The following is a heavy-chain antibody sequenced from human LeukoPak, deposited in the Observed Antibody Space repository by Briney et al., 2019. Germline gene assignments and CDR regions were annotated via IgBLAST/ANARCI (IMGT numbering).Heavy chain of an antibody. J-gene: IGHJ4*02. CDR2: INDRGNS. CDR1: GGSFSGNY. V-gene: IGHV4-34*01. Sequence: NASETLSLTCAVYGGSFSGNYWIWIRQPPGKGLEWIGEINDRGNSNYNPSLKSRVTMSVDTSKKQISLKMSSVTAADTATYYCARRAEGPTSNYFDYWGQGTLVTVSS. CDR3: ARRAEGPTSNYFDY.